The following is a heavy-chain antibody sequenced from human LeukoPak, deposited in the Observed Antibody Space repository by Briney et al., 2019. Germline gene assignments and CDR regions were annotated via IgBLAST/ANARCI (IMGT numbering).Heavy chain of an antibody. CDR1: GYTFTSYA. CDR3: ARDGVDYFDSSGYPATDI. CDR2: INAGNGNT. D-gene: IGHD3-22*01. Sequence: ASVKVSCKASGYTFTSYAMHWVRQAPGQRLEWMGWINAGNGNTKYSQEFQGRVTLTTDTSTSTAYMELRSLKSDDTAVYFCARDGVDYFDSSGYPATDIWGQGTMVTVSS. V-gene: IGHV1-3*01. J-gene: IGHJ3*02.